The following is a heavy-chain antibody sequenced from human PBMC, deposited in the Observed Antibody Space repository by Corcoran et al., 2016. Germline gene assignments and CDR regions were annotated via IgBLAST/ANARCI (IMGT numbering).Heavy chain of an antibody. CDR1: GGSISSYY. J-gene: IGHJ4*02. V-gene: IGHV4-59*01. Sequence: QVQLQESGPGLVKPSETLSLTCTVSGGSISSYYWSWIRQPPGKGLEWIGYIYYSGSTNYNPSLKRRVTISVDTSKKQCSLKLSSVPAADTAVYYCARGGTNFDYWGQGTLVTVSS. CDR3: ARGGTNFDY. D-gene: IGHD2-15*01. CDR2: IYYSGST.